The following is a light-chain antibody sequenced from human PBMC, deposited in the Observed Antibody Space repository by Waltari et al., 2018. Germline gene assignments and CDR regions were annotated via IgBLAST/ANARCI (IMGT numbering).Light chain of an antibody. J-gene: IGKJ2*01. V-gene: IGKV3-20*01. CDR1: QSVSSSY. Sequence: EIVLTQSPGTLSLSPGERATLSCRASQSVSSSYLAWYQQKPGQAPRLLIYGASSRATGIPDRFSGSGSGTDFTLTISRLEPEDFAVYYCQQYGSSPPTLFFGQGTKLEI. CDR2: GAS. CDR3: QQYGSSPPTLF.